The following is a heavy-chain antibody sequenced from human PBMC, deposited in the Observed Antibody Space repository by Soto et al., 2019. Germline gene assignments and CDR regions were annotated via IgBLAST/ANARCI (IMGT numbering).Heavy chain of an antibody. CDR1: GGSISSYY. Sequence: QVQLQESGPGLVKPSETLSLTCTVSGGSISSYYWSWIRQPPGKGLEWIGYIYYSGSTNYNPSLKSRVTISVDTSKNQFSLPLSSVTAADTAVYYCASRYGTTFDYWGQGTLVTVSS. D-gene: IGHD1-7*01. CDR2: IYYSGST. J-gene: IGHJ4*02. V-gene: IGHV4-59*01. CDR3: ASRYGTTFDY.